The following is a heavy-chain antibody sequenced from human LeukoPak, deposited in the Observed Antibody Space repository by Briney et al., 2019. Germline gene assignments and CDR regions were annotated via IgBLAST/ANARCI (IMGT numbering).Heavy chain of an antibody. J-gene: IGHJ4*02. V-gene: IGHV4-39*07. CDR2: IYYSGST. D-gene: IGHD3-22*01. CDR1: GVSISSSSYY. CDR3: ARDSRSNYLIDY. Sequence: SETLSLTCTVSGVSISSSSYYWGWIRQPPGKGLEWIGSIYYSGSTYYNPSLKSRVTISVDTSKDQFSLKLSSVTAADTAVYYCARDSRSNYLIDYWGQGTLVTVSS.